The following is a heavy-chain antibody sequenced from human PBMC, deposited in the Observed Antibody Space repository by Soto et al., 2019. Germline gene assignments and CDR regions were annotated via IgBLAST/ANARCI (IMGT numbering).Heavy chain of an antibody. Sequence: QVQLQESGPGLVKPSQTLSLTCTVSGGSISGWDYYRSWLRQPPGKGMERLGYIYYSGSDYYNPSLKSRVTISVDTSRDQFTLKLSSVIAADTAVYYCARSRLRLLEWLPPGGWFDPWGQGTLVTVSS. CDR2: IYYSGSD. J-gene: IGHJ5*02. CDR3: ARSRLRLLEWLPPGGWFDP. D-gene: IGHD3-3*01. V-gene: IGHV4-30-4*01. CDR1: GGSISGWDYY.